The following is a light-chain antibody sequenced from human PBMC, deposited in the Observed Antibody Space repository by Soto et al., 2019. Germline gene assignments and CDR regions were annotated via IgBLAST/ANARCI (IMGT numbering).Light chain of an antibody. V-gene: IGKV3-20*01. CDR1: QSVSSSY. CDR3: QQCGSSPS. Sequence: EIVLTQSPGTLSLSPGERATLSCRASQSVSSSYLAWYQQKPGQAPRLLIYDTSSRATGIPDRFSGSGSGTDFTLAISRLEPEDFAVYYCQQCGSSPSFGQGPKVELK. J-gene: IGKJ1*01. CDR2: DTS.